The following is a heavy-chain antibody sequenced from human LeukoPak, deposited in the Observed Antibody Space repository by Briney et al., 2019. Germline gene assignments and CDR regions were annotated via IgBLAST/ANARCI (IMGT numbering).Heavy chain of an antibody. CDR1: GFTFSTYW. CDR2: IRQDDIER. CDR3: VRGCNRAHCPYFFDS. V-gene: IGHV3-7*01. Sequence: QTGGSLRLSCAASGFTFSTYWRTWVRQAPGKGLEWVATIRQDDIERHLVDSVKGRFFISRDTAKNSLYLQMNSLTAEDTAVYYCVRGCNRAHCPYFFDSWGQGTLITVS. J-gene: IGHJ4*02. D-gene: IGHD2/OR15-2a*01.